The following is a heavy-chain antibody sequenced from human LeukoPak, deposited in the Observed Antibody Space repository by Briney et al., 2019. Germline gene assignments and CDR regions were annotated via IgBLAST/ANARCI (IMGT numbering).Heavy chain of an antibody. V-gene: IGHV1-8*03. Sequence: ASVKVSCKASGYTFTSYDINWVRQATGQGLEWMGWMNPNSGNTGYAQKFQGRVTITRNTSISTAYMELSSLRSEDTAVYYCARNYYDFWSGYYRNDAFDIWGQGTMVTVSS. CDR2: MNPNSGNT. CDR3: ARNYYDFWSGYYRNDAFDI. J-gene: IGHJ3*02. CDR1: GYTFTSYD. D-gene: IGHD3-3*01.